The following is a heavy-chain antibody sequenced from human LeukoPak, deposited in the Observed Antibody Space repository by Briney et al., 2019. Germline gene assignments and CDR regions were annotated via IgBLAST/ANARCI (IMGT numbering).Heavy chain of an antibody. CDR2: ISGGGGST. Sequence: GGSLRLSCAASGFTFNNYGMNWVRQAPGKGLEWVSGISGGGGSTYYADSVKGRFTISRDNSKNTLYLQMNSLRAEDTAVYYCAKVARWGTYYFDYWGQGTLVTVSS. D-gene: IGHD3-16*01. CDR1: GFTFNNYG. V-gene: IGHV3-23*01. J-gene: IGHJ4*02. CDR3: AKVARWGTYYFDY.